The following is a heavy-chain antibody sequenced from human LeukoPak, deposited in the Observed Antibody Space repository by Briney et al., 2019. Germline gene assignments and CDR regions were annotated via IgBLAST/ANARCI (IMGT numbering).Heavy chain of an antibody. J-gene: IGHJ3*01. V-gene: IGHV4-59*01. Sequence: SETLSLTCIVSGGSISSYYWTWIRQPPGRGLEWIGYISSSGSTNYNPSLKSRVTISPDTSKNQFSLKLSSVTAADTALYFCARGEMTTIEDAFDVWGQGTMVTVSS. CDR2: ISSSGST. CDR3: ARGEMTTIEDAFDV. CDR1: GGSISSYY. D-gene: IGHD5-24*01.